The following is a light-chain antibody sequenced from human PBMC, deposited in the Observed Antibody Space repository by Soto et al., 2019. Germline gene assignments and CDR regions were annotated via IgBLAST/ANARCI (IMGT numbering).Light chain of an antibody. CDR2: WAS. CDR1: QTVLHRSNSRNY. J-gene: IGKJ4*01. V-gene: IGKV4-1*01. Sequence: DIVMTQSPDSLAVSLGERATINCKSSQTVLHRSNSRNYLAWYQVKPGQPPKLLIPWASTRESGVPDRFSGSGSETDFTLTVSSLRAEDVATYYCQQYYRSPLTFGGGTQVEI. CDR3: QQYYRSPLT.